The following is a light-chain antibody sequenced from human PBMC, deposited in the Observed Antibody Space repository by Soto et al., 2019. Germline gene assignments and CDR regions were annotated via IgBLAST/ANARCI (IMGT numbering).Light chain of an antibody. CDR1: QNISVW. J-gene: IGKJ2*01. V-gene: IGKV1-5*01. CDR3: QQYDSSSPT. Sequence: DIQMTQSPSTLSASVGDGVTITCRASQNISVWLAWYQQRPGKAPKFLIYDASNLETGVSSRFSGSGSGTEFTFTIRSLQPDEFATYYCQQYDSSSPTFGQGTKLEIK. CDR2: DAS.